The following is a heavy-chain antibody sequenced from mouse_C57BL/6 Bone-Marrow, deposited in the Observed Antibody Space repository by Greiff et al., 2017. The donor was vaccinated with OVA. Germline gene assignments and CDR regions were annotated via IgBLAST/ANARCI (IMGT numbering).Heavy chain of an antibody. J-gene: IGHJ2*01. CDR3: AREGDYYGSSDEDY. CDR1: GYTFTSYW. V-gene: IGHV1-61*01. Sequence: QVQLQQPGAELVRPGSSVKLSCKASGYTFTSYWMDWVKQRPGQGLEWIGNIYPSDSETHYNQKFKDKATLTVDKSSSTAYMQLSSLTSEDSAVYDCAREGDYYGSSDEDYWGQGTTLTVSS. CDR2: IYPSDSET. D-gene: IGHD1-1*01.